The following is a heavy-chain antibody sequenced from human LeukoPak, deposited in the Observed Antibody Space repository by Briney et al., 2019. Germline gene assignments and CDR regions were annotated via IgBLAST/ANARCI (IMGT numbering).Heavy chain of an antibody. CDR2: ISSSGSTM. Sequence: GGSLRLSCAASTLTLSTYSMNWVRQAPGKGLEWVSYISSSGSTMYYADSVKGRFTISRDNAKNSLYLQMNSLRAEDTAVYYCAKDISSGWPPDGMDVWGQGTTVTVSS. CDR3: AKDISSGWPPDGMDV. J-gene: IGHJ6*02. CDR1: TLTLSTYS. V-gene: IGHV3-48*01. D-gene: IGHD6-19*01.